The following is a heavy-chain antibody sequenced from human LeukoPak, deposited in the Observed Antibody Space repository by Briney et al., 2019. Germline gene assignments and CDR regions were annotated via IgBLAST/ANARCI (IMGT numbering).Heavy chain of an antibody. Sequence: ASETLSLTCTVSGDSISSSSYYWDWICQPPGKGLEWIGNVYYSANTYYNPSLKSRVTISVHTSKNQFSLNLNSVTAADTAVYYCARGRTFNPWGQGTLVTVSS. V-gene: IGHV4-39*07. D-gene: IGHD5-24*01. CDR3: ARGRTFNP. J-gene: IGHJ5*02. CDR1: GDSISSSSYY. CDR2: VYYSANT.